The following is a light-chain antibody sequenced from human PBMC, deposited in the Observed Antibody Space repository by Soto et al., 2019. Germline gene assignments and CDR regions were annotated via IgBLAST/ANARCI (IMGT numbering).Light chain of an antibody. J-gene: IGKJ1*01. V-gene: IGKV3-11*01. CDR2: DTS. CDR1: QSVARY. Sequence: EIVLTQSPATLSLSPGERATLSCRASQSVARYLAWYQQRPGQAPRLLIYDTSSRATGIPARFSGSGSGTDSTPAITSLDPEDCAEYYDQQRYNWPRTFGQGTKVEFK. CDR3: QQRYNWPRT.